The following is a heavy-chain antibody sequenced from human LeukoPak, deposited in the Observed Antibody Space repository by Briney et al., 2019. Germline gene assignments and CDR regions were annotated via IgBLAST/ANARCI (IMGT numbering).Heavy chain of an antibody. CDR3: AKGTGDTAYYFDF. V-gene: IGHV4-59*01. CDR2: IYSSGST. J-gene: IGHJ4*02. D-gene: IGHD7-27*01. CDR1: GGSISRFF. Sequence: SETLPLTWTVDGGSISRFFCNWIRQPPGGGLGWIGYIYSSGSTNYNPSLKSRVTISVDTSKNQFSLTLSSVTAADTAVYYCAKGTGDTAYYFDFWGQGVLVTVSS.